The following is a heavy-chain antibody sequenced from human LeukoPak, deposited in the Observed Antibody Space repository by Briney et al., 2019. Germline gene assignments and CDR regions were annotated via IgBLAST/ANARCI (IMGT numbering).Heavy chain of an antibody. Sequence: SETLSLTCTVSGGSISSSRYYWSWIRQPPGKGLEWIGEINHSGSTNYNPSLKSRVTISVDTSKNQFSLKLSSVTAADTAVYYCARRHSLYLYCSSTSCYGNWFDPWGQGTLVTVSS. CDR2: INHSGST. CDR1: GGSISSSRYY. D-gene: IGHD2-2*01. CDR3: ARRHSLYLYCSSTSCYGNWFDP. J-gene: IGHJ5*02. V-gene: IGHV4-39*07.